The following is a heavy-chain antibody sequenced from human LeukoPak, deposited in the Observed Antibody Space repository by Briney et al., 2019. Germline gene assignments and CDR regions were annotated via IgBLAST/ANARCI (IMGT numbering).Heavy chain of an antibody. CDR3: AKGGFSSSWSYYYYGMDV. CDR2: ISGSGGST. V-gene: IGHV3-23*01. D-gene: IGHD6-13*01. Sequence: GGSLRLSCAASGFTFSSYAMSWVRQAPGKGLEWVSAISGSGGSTYYADSVKGRFTISRDNSKNTLYLQMNSLRAEDTAVYYCAKGGFSSSWSYYYYGMDVWGQGTTVTVSS. CDR1: GFTFSSYA. J-gene: IGHJ6*02.